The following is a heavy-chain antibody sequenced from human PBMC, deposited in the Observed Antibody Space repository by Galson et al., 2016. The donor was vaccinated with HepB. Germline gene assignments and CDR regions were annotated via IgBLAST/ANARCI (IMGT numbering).Heavy chain of an antibody. D-gene: IGHD2-8*02. CDR3: ARDLV. CDR2: ITGSGGDT. Sequence: SLRLSCAASGVAFTSYAMTWVRQVPGKGLEWVSSITGSGGDTYYVDSVKGQFSISRDNSKNTLYLQMNNVRAEDTAVYYCARDLVWGQGTLVTVSS. V-gene: IGHV3-23*01. J-gene: IGHJ4*02. CDR1: GVAFTSYA.